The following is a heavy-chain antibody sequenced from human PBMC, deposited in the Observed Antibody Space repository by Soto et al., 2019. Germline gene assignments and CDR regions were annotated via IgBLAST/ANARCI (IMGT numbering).Heavy chain of an antibody. CDR1: GFTFSSSW. D-gene: IGHD5-12*01. CDR3: ARDPAPVGYRGLDV. J-gene: IGHJ6*02. Sequence: PGGSLRLSCAASGFTFSSSWMTWVRQAPGKGLAWVANIKEDGSEKYYVDSVKGRFTISRDNTNESLYLQMNSLRAEDTAVYYCARDPAPVGYRGLDVWCQGTTVTVSS. V-gene: IGHV3-7*01. CDR2: IKEDGSEK.